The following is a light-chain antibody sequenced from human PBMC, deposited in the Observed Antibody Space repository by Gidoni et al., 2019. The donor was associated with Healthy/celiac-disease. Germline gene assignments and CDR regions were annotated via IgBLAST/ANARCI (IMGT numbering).Light chain of an antibody. CDR2: RNN. CDR3: AAWDDSLSAHNYV. V-gene: IGLV1-47*01. Sequence: QSVLTQPPSASGPPGQRVTISCSGSSSNIGSNYVYWYQQLPGTAPKLLIYRNNQRPSGVPDRFSGSKSGTSASLAISGLRSEDEADYYCAAWDDSLSAHNYVFGTGTKVTVL. J-gene: IGLJ1*01. CDR1: SSNIGSNY.